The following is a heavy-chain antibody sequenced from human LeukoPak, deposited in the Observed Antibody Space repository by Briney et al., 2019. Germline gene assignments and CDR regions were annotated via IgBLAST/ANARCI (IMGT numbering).Heavy chain of an antibody. D-gene: IGHD2-2*01. CDR3: ARGGDIVVVPAASRLDY. CDR2: INPSGGST. Sequence: GASVKVSCKASGYTFTSYYMHWVRQAPGQGLEWMGIINPSGGSTSYARKFQGRVTMTRDTSTSTVYMELSSLRSEDTAVYYCARGGDIVVVPAASRLDYWGQGTLVTVSS. V-gene: IGHV1-46*01. CDR1: GYTFTSYY. J-gene: IGHJ4*02.